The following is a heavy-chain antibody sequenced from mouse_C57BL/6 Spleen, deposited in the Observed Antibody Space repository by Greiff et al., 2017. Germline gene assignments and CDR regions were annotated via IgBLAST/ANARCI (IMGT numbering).Heavy chain of an antibody. D-gene: IGHD2-4*01. Sequence: DVKLVESGEGLVKPGGSLKLSCAASGFTFSSYAMSWVRQTPEKRLEWVAYISSGGDYIYYADTVKGRFTISRDNARNTLYLQMSSLKSEDTAMYYCTRVYDYDEVYYAMDYWGQGTSVTVSS. CDR1: GFTFSSYA. CDR2: ISSGGDYI. J-gene: IGHJ4*01. V-gene: IGHV5-9-1*02. CDR3: TRVYDYDEVYYAMDY.